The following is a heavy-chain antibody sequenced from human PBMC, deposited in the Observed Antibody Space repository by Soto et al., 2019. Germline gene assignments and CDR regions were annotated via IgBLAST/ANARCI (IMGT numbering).Heavy chain of an antibody. J-gene: IGHJ6*03. CDR2: IWYDGSNK. CDR3: ARGAWDVVVPAAMRYYYYYYMDV. V-gene: IGHV3-33*01. Sequence: GGSLRLSCAASGFTFSSYGMHWVRQAPGKGLEWVAVIWYDGSNKYYADSVKGRFTISRDNSKNTLYLQMNSLRAEDTAVYYCARGAWDVVVPAAMRYYYYYYMDVWGKGTTVTVSS. CDR1: GFTFSSYG. D-gene: IGHD2-2*01.